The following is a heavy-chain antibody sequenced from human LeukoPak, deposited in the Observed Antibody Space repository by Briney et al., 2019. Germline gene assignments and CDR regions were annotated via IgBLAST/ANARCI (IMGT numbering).Heavy chain of an antibody. CDR2: VYYSGST. CDR1: GGSISSDS. Sequence: ASETLSLTCTVSGGSISSDSWSWIRQPPGKGLEWIGYVYYSGSTSYNPSLKSRVTISVDRSKNQFSLNLSSVTAADTAVFYCARLATVDGTYYPPDVWGQGTSVTVSS. CDR3: ARLATVDGTYYPPDV. V-gene: IGHV4-59*01. J-gene: IGHJ6*02. D-gene: IGHD6-19*01.